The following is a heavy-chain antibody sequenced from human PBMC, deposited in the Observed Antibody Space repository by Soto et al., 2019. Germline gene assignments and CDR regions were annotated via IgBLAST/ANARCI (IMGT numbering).Heavy chain of an antibody. V-gene: IGHV3-30*18. CDR2: ISYDGSNK. CDR1: GFTFSSYG. J-gene: IGHJ6*02. CDR3: AKDLAAAVYGMDV. D-gene: IGHD6-13*01. Sequence: LSLTCAASGFTFSSYGMHWVRQAPGKGLEWVAVISYDGSNKYYADSVKGRFTISRDNSKNTLYLQMNSLRAEDTAVYYCAKDLAAAVYGMDVWGQGTTVTVSS.